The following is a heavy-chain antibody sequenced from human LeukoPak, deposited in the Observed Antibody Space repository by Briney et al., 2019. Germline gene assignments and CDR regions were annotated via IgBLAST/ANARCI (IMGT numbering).Heavy chain of an antibody. J-gene: IGHJ4*02. CDR1: GFTFSNAW. V-gene: IGHV3-15*01. CDR3: TTEYYYDSSGYYYGVY. D-gene: IGHD3-22*01. CDR2: IKSKTDGGTT. Sequence: KSGGSLRLSCAASGFTFSNAWMSWVRQAPGKGLEWVGRIKSKTDGGTTDYAAPVKGRFTISRDDSKNTLYLQMNSLKTEDTAVYYCTTEYYYDSSGYYYGVYWGQGTLVTVSS.